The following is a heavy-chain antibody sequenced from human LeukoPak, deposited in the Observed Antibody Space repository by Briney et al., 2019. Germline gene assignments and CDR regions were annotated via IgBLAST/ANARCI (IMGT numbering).Heavy chain of an antibody. D-gene: IGHD3-10*01. CDR1: GYTFTSYY. CDR2: INPSGGST. Sequence: GASVKVSCKASGYTFTSYYMHWVRQAPGQGLEWMGIINPSGGSTSYAQKFQGRVTMTRDTSTSTVYMELSSLRSEDTAVYYCARDHGSGSYFTRGRYYFDYWGQGTLVTVSS. J-gene: IGHJ4*02. CDR3: ARDHGSGSYFTRGRYYFDY. V-gene: IGHV1-46*01.